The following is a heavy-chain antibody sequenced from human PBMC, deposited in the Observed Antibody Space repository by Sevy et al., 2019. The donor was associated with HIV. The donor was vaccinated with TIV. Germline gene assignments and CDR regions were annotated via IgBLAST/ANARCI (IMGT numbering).Heavy chain of an antibody. Sequence: GGSLRLSCAASGFTFSSYWMHWVRQAPGKGLVWVSRINSDGSSTSYADSVKGRFTISRDNAKNTLYLQMTSLRAEDTAEYYCARGITGTMVDYYYYYGMDVWGQGTTVTVSS. D-gene: IGHD1-7*01. CDR1: GFTFSSYW. V-gene: IGHV3-74*01. CDR3: ARGITGTMVDYYYYYGMDV. J-gene: IGHJ6*02. CDR2: INSDGSST.